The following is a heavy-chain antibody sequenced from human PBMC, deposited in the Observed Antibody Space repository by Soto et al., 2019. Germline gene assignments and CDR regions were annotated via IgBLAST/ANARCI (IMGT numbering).Heavy chain of an antibody. CDR2: IYSDGTT. Sequence: PSETLSLTCTVSGGSISGYYWSWIRQPAGKELEWIGRIYSDGTTNYNPSLKGRGTMSVDTSKKQISLKLTSVTAADTAMYYCARDRGYRSGSFGSWGQAVLVTVSS. D-gene: IGHD5-18*01. CDR3: ARDRGYRSGSFGS. V-gene: IGHV4-4*07. J-gene: IGHJ5*02. CDR1: GGSISGYY.